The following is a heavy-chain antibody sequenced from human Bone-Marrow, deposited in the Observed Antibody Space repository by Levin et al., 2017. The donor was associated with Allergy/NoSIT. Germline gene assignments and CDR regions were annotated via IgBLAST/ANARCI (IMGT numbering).Heavy chain of an antibody. D-gene: IGHD2-15*01. Sequence: GGSLRLSCAASGFTFSSYGMHWVRQAPGKGLEWVAVISYDGSNKYYADSVKGRFTISRDNSKNTLYLQMNSLRAEDTAVYYCAKDVVGYCSGGSCYSSFTGGYFDYWGQGTLVTVSS. J-gene: IGHJ4*02. CDR1: GFTFSSYG. CDR3: AKDVVGYCSGGSCYSSFTGGYFDY. V-gene: IGHV3-30*18. CDR2: ISYDGSNK.